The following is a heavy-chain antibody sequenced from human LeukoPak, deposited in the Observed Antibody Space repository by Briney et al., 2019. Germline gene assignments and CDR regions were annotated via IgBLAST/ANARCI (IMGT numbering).Heavy chain of an antibody. CDR2: IYPGDSDT. CDR1: GYIFTSYW. Sequence: GESLKISCKGSGYIFTSYWIAWVGQMPGKGLEWMGIIYPGDSDTRYSPSFQGQVTISADKSISTAYLQWSSLKASDTAMYYCARRSGSFQGDYNFDYWGQGTLVTVSS. CDR3: ARRSGSFQGDYNFDY. V-gene: IGHV5-51*01. D-gene: IGHD1-26*01. J-gene: IGHJ4*02.